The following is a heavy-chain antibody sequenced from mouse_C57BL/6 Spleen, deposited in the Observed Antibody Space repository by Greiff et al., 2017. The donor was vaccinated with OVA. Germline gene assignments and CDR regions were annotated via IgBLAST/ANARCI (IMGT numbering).Heavy chain of an antibody. CDR1: GYSITSGYY. CDR3: ARGYDYPYYFDY. Sequence: DVQLVESGPGLVKPSQSLSLTCSVTGYSITSGYYWNWIRQFPGNKLEWMGYISYDGSNNYNPSLKNRISITRDTSKNQFFLKLNSVTTEDTATYYCARGYDYPYYFDYWGQGTTLTVSS. CDR2: ISYDGSN. V-gene: IGHV3-6*01. J-gene: IGHJ2*01. D-gene: IGHD2-4*01.